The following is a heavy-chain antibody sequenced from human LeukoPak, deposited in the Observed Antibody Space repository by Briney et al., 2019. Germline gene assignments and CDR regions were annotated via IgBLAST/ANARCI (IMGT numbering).Heavy chain of an antibody. CDR3: ARGHSDGSGSPFDY. CDR1: GGSISSGGYS. J-gene: IGHJ4*02. V-gene: IGHV4-30-2*01. D-gene: IGHD3-10*01. CDR2: IYHSGST. Sequence: SETLSLTCTVSGGSISSGGYSWSWIRQPPGKGLEWIGYIYHSGSTYYNPSLKSRVTISVDRSKNQFTLKLSSVTAADTAVYYCARGHSDGSGSPFDYWGQGTLVTVSS.